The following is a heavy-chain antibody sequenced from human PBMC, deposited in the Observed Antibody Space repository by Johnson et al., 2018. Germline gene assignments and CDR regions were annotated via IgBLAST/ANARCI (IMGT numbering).Heavy chain of an antibody. Sequence: VQLVETGGGVVQPGRSLRLSCAASGFAFSSYGMHWVRQAPGKGLEWVAVIWYDGSNKYYADSVKGRFTISRDNSKNTLYLQMNSLRAEEPAVYYCARERGSGSEWRDDAFDIWGQGTMVTVSA. J-gene: IGHJ3*02. CDR1: GFAFSSYG. V-gene: IGHV3-33*01. D-gene: IGHD1-26*01. CDR2: IWYDGSNK. CDR3: ARERGSGSEWRDDAFDI.